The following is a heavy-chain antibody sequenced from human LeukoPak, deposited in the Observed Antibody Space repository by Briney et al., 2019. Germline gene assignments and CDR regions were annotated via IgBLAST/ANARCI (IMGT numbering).Heavy chain of an antibody. CDR2: ISAYNGNT. CDR1: GYTFTSYG. Sequence: ASVKVSCKASGYTFTSYGISWVRQAPGQGLEWMGWISAYNGNTNYAQKLQGRVTMTTDTSTSTAYMELRSLRSDDTAVYYCARDRLWRVRLGYEDYWGQGTLVTVSS. D-gene: IGHD5-12*01. CDR3: ARDRLWRVRLGYEDY. V-gene: IGHV1-18*01. J-gene: IGHJ4*02.